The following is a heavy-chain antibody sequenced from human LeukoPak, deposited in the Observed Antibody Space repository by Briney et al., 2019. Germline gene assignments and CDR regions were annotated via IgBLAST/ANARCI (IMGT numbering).Heavy chain of an antibody. CDR2: IWNDGGNK. J-gene: IGHJ6*02. CDR1: GFTFSTYG. V-gene: IGHV3-33*01. CDR3: ARVGCTGGSCLPYYYYAMDV. D-gene: IGHD2-15*01. Sequence: GRSLRLSCAASGFTFSTYGMNWVRQAPGKGLEWVAIIWNDGGNKYYADSVKSRLTICRDNAKNTLYLQMNSLPAEDTADYYCARVGCTGGSCLPYYYYAMDVWGQGTTVTVSS.